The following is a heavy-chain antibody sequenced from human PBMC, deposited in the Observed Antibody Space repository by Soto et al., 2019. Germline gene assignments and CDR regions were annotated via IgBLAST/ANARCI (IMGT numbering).Heavy chain of an antibody. CDR2: MNPNSGNT. D-gene: IGHD5-12*01. CDR1: GYTFTSYD. V-gene: IGHV1-8*01. Sequence: ASVKVSCKASGYTFTSYDINWVRQATGQGLEWMGWMNPNSGNTGYAQKFQGRVTMTRNTSISTAYMELGSLRSEDTAVYYCARGTVATTPAGDYWGQGTLVTVSS. CDR3: ARGTVATTPAGDY. J-gene: IGHJ4*02.